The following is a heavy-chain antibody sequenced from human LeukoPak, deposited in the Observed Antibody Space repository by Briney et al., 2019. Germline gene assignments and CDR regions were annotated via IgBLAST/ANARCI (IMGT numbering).Heavy chain of an antibody. D-gene: IGHD2-15*01. CDR2: IYYSGST. CDR1: GASIRTYY. V-gene: IGHV4-59*01. J-gene: IGHJ4*02. Sequence: PSETLSLTCNVSGASIRTYYWNWIRQPPGKGLEWIGNIYYSGSTDYNPSLKSRVTISLDTSESKIQFSLKLTSVTAADTAVYYCARGRSVSRYWGQGTLVTVSS. CDR3: ARGRSVSRY.